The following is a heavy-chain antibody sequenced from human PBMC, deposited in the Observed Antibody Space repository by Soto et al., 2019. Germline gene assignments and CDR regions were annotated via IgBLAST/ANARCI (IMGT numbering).Heavy chain of an antibody. CDR1: GGTFSDYT. CDR3: ATDRALGELDS. CDR2: IIPILGIA. J-gene: IGHJ4*02. Sequence: QGQLVQSGAEVKKPGSSVKVSCKTSGGTFSDYTISWVRQAPGQGLEWMGRIIPILGIANYAQKFQGRVTITADKSTNTASMDLSSLKSEDTAVYYCATDRALGELDSWGQGTLVTVSS. D-gene: IGHD3-16*01. V-gene: IGHV1-69*02.